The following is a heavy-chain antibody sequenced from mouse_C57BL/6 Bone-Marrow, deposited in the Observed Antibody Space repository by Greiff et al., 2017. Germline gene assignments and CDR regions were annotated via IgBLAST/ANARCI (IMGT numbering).Heavy chain of an antibody. CDR1: GYTFTSYW. D-gene: IGHD1-1*01. V-gene: IGHV1-64*01. J-gene: IGHJ2*01. Sequence: QVQLKQPGAELVKPGASVKLSCKASGYTFTSYWMHWVKQRPGQGLEWIGMIHPNSGSTNYNEKFKSKATLTVDKSSSTAYMQLSSLTSEDSAVYYCAFYYYGSSRYYFDYWGQGTTLTVSS. CDR3: AFYYYGSSRYYFDY. CDR2: IHPNSGST.